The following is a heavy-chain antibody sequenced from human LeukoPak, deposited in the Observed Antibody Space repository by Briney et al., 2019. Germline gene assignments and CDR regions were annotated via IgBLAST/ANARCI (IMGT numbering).Heavy chain of an antibody. CDR3: ARAFRTVVSPPDAFDI. V-gene: IGHV1-18*01. D-gene: IGHD2-15*01. CDR1: GYIFTSYG. J-gene: IGHJ3*02. Sequence: ASVKVSCKASGYIFTSYGISWVRQAPGQGLAWLGWISGYNGHTKYAQKLQDRVTMTTDTSTSTAYMELRSLRSDDTAVYYCARAFRTVVSPPDAFDIWGQGTVVTVSS. CDR2: ISGYNGHT.